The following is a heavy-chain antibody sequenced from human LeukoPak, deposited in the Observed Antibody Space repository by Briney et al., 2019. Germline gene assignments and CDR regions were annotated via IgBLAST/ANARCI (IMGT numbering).Heavy chain of an antibody. D-gene: IGHD3-10*01. CDR1: GYTFTSYA. CDR2: INTNTGNP. Sequence: ASVKVSCKASGYTFTSYAMNWVRQAPGQGLEWMGWINTNTGNPTYAQGFTGRFVFSLDSSVSTAYLQISSLKAEDTAVYYCARDSKVLWFGELLGRSKSWFDPWGQGTLVTVSS. J-gene: IGHJ5*02. CDR3: ARDSKVLWFGELLGRSKSWFDP. V-gene: IGHV7-4-1*02.